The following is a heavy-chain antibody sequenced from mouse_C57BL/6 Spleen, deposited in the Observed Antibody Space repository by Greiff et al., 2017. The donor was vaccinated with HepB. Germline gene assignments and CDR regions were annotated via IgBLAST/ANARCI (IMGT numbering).Heavy chain of an antibody. CDR3: ARSKGYSREGTRTPYAMDY. CDR1: GYTFASYG. J-gene: IGHJ4*01. D-gene: IGHD1-1*01. CDR2: IYPRSGNT. V-gene: IGHV1-81*01. Sequence: VKVVESGAELARPGASVKLSCKASGYTFASYGISWVKQRTGQGLEWIGEIYPRSGNTYYNEKFKGKATLTADKSSSTAYMELRSLTSEDSAVYFCARSKGYSREGTRTPYAMDYWGQGTSVTVSS.